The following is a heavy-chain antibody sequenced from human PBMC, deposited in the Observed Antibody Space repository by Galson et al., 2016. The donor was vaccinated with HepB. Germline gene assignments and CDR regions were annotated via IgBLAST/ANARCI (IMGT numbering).Heavy chain of an antibody. CDR3: ARSTSHFDNSDHFSH. V-gene: IGHV3-23*01. J-gene: IGHJ3*01. D-gene: IGHD3-22*01. CDR1: GFTFSSYG. CDR2: LLVNGGRT. Sequence: SLRLSCAASGFTFSSYGMSWVRQAPGKGLEWVSTLLVNGGRTHYADSVKGRFTISRDNSENTLYLQLSSLRAEDTAVYYCARSTSHFDNSDHFSHWGQGTMVTVSS.